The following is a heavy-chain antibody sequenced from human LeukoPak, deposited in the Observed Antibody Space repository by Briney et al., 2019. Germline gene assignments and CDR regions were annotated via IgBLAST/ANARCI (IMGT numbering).Heavy chain of an antibody. CDR1: GGSFSGYY. CDR2: INHSGST. J-gene: IGHJ4*02. Sequence: SETLSLTCAVYGGSFSGYYWSWIRQPPGKGLEWIGEINHSGSTNYNPSLKSRVTISVDTSKNQFSLKLSSVTAADTAVYYCARGDYSFDYWGQGTLVTVSS. D-gene: IGHD5-12*01. V-gene: IGHV4-34*01. CDR3: ARGDYSFDY.